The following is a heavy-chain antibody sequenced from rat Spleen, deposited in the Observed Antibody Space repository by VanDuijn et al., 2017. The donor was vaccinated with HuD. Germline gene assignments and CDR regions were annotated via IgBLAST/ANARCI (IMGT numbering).Heavy chain of an antibody. V-gene: IGHV5-17*01. D-gene: IGHD1-6*01. CDR1: GFTFSDYA. Sequence: EVQLVESGGGLVQPGRSLKLSCAASGFTFSDYAMAWVRQAPKKGLEWVATIIYDGSSTYYRDSVKGRFTISRDNAKSTLYLQMDSLRSEDTATYYCTRMYTTDLYYFDYWGQGVMVTVSS. CDR3: TRMYTTDLYYFDY. J-gene: IGHJ2*01. CDR2: IIYDGSST.